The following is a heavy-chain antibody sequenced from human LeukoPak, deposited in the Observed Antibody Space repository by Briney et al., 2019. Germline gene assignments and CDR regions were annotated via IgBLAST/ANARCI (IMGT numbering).Heavy chain of an antibody. D-gene: IGHD1-26*01. V-gene: IGHV3-23*01. CDR2: ISGSGGST. CDR1: GFTFSSYA. CDR3: ANTKGGSYYFDY. Sequence: GGSLRLSCAASGFTFSSYAMSWVRQAPEKGLEWVSAISGSGGSTYYADSVKGRFTISRDNSKNTLYLQMNSLRAEDTAVYYCANTKGGSYYFDYWGQGTLVTVSS. J-gene: IGHJ4*02.